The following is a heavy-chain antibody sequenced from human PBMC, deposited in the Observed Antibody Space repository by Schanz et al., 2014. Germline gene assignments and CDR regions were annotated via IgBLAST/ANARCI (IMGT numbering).Heavy chain of an antibody. CDR2: IKHSGGT. V-gene: IGHV4-34*01. J-gene: IGHJ5*02. D-gene: IGHD6-19*01. Sequence: QVQLQQWGAGLLKPSETLSLTCAVFGGSFSAYSWNWIRQPPGKGLEWIGEIKHSGGTNYNPSLRSRVTLSIATSKTQFSLKLGSVTAADTAVYYCAKGSSGWSPHLPWLGSWGRGTLVTVSS. CDR1: GGSFSAYS. CDR3: AKGSSGWSPHLPWLGS.